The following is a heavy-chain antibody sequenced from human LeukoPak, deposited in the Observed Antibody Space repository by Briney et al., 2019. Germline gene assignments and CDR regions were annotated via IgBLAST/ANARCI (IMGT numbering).Heavy chain of an antibody. V-gene: IGHV3-23*01. Sequence: PGGSLRLSCAASGFTFSSYAMSWVRQAPGKGLEWVSAISGSGGSTYYADSVKGRFTISRDNSKNTLYLQMNSLRAEDTAVYYCAKDSGSSTYGDYVDAFDIWGQGTMVTVPS. CDR2: ISGSGGST. J-gene: IGHJ3*02. D-gene: IGHD4-17*01. CDR3: AKDSGSSTYGDYVDAFDI. CDR1: GFTFSSYA.